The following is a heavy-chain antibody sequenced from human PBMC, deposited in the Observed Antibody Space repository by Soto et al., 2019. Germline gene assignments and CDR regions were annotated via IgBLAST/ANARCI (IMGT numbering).Heavy chain of an antibody. CDR2: ISHDGSNK. D-gene: IGHD6-19*01. CDR3: ANGYRSGWYYFDY. J-gene: IGHJ4*02. CDR1: GFTFSTYG. V-gene: IGHV3-30*18. Sequence: QVQLVESGGGVIQPGRSLKLSCGASGFTFSTYGMHWVRQAPGKGLDLVAVISHDGSNKYYADSVKGRFTISRDNSKNTLYLQMNSLKPEDTAVYYCANGYRSGWYYFDYWGQGTLVTVSA.